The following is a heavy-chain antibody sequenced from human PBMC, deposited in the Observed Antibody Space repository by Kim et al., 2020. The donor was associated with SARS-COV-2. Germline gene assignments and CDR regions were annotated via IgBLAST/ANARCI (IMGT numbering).Heavy chain of an antibody. J-gene: IGHJ5*02. CDR3: ARVSYYYGSVSRNWFDP. CDR2: INAGNGNT. CDR1: GYTFTSYA. V-gene: IGHV1-3*01. D-gene: IGHD3-10*01. Sequence: ASVKVSCKASGYTFTSYAMHWVRQAPGQRLEWMGWINAGNGNTKYSQKFQGRVTITRDTSASTAYMELSSLRSEDTAVYYCARVSYYYGSVSRNWFDPWGQGTLVTVSS.